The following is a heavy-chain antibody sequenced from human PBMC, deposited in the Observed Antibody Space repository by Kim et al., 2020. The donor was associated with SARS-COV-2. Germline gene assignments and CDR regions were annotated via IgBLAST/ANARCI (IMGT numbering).Heavy chain of an antibody. Sequence: SETLSLTCTVSGGSISSSSYYWGWIRQPPGKGLEWIGSIYYSGSTYYNPSLKSRVTISVDTSKNQFSLKLSSVTAADTAVYYCARQRYYYDSSGYPARAPYFQHWGQGTLVTVSS. CDR2: IYYSGST. D-gene: IGHD3-22*01. J-gene: IGHJ1*01. CDR1: GGSISSSSYY. V-gene: IGHV4-39*01. CDR3: ARQRYYYDSSGYPARAPYFQH.